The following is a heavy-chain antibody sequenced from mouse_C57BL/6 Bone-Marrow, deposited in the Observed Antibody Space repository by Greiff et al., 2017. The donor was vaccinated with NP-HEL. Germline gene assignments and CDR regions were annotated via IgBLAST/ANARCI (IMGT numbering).Heavy chain of an antibody. D-gene: IGHD2-4*01. CDR3: ARWVNYDPYYFDY. CDR1: GYTFTDHT. CDR2: IYPRDGST. J-gene: IGHJ2*01. V-gene: IGHV1-78*01. Sequence: VQLQQSDAELVKPGASVKISCKVSGYTFTDHTIHWMKQRPEQGLEWIGYIYPRDGSTKYNEKFKGKATLTADKSSSTAYMQLNSLTSEDSAVYICARWVNYDPYYFDYWGQGTTLTVSS.